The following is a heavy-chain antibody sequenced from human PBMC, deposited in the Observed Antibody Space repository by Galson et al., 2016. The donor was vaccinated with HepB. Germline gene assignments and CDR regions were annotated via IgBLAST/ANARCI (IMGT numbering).Heavy chain of an antibody. CDR1: GFTLSNYW. J-gene: IGHJ3*02. V-gene: IGHV3-7*01. D-gene: IGHD2-15*01. CDR2: IKYDGSEK. CDR3: AREGTGGFDI. Sequence: SLRLSCAASGFTLSNYWMTWVRQAPGKGLEWVANIKYDGSEKYYVDSVKGRFTISRDNAKNSLDLQMNSLRVEDTAVYYCAREGTGGFDIWGQGTMVTVSS.